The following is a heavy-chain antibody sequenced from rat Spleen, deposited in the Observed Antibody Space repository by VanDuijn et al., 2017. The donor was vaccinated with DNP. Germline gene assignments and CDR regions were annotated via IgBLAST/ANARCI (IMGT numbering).Heavy chain of an antibody. CDR2: IGSPAYAP. Sequence: EVQLVESGGGLVQPGRALKLSCAASGFTCSAYDMAWVRQAPAKGLEWVAYIGSPAYAPYYTDSVKGRFAISRDNAKSTLYLQMNSLRSEDMATYYCARPASGWFAYWGQGTLVTVSS. CDR1: GFTCSAYD. J-gene: IGHJ3*01. D-gene: IGHD4-3*01. V-gene: IGHV5-22*01. CDR3: ARPASGWFAY.